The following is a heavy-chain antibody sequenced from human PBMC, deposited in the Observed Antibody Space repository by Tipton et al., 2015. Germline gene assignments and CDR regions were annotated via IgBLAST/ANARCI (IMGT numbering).Heavy chain of an antibody. CDR1: GGSVSSGSYY. CDR3: ACQDYDSLTRDYQTVDY. V-gene: IGHV4-61*01. CDR2: ISYTETS. D-gene: IGHD3-9*01. J-gene: IGHJ4*02. Sequence: LRLSCTISGGSVSSGSYYWSWIRQPPGKGLEWIGYISYTETSHYNASLKSRVTISVDTSKTQFSLKMSSVTASDTAVYYCACQDYDSLTRDYQTVDYWGQGTLVTVSS.